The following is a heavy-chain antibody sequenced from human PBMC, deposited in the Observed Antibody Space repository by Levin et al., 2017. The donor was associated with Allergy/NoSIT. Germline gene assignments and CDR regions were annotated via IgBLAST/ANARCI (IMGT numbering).Heavy chain of an antibody. D-gene: IGHD2-2*03. CDR1: GGSISGGGYH. CDR2: LYYSGST. J-gene: IGHJ4*02. CDR3: AREDGSTFDF. Sequence: PSETLSLTCTVSGGSISGGGYHCTSXRQHPEKGLEWIGYLYYSGSTFYNPSLKSRLMISVDTSKNQFSLNVSSVTAADTAVYYCAREDGSTFDFWGQGALVTVAS. V-gene: IGHV4-31*03.